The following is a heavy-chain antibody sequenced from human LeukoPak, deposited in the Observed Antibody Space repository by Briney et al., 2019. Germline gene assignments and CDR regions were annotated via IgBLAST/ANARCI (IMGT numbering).Heavy chain of an antibody. J-gene: IGHJ5*02. CDR3: TTDQSFDP. Sequence: GGSLRLSCTASGFTFGDYSMNWVRQAPGKGLEWVGFIRSKAYGGTTEYAASVKGRFTISRDDSKNTLYLQMNSLKTEDTAVYYCTTDQSFDPWGQGTLVTVSS. CDR1: GFTFGDYS. V-gene: IGHV3-49*04. CDR2: IRSKAYGGTT.